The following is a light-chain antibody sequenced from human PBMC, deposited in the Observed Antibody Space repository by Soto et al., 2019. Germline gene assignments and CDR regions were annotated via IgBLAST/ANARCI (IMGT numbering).Light chain of an antibody. CDR3: SWNAGSNSIV. CDR1: SSDVGGYNY. CDR2: EVS. Sequence: QSALTQPASVSGSPGQSITISCTGTSSDVGGYNYVSWFQQHPGKAPKLMIYEVSNRPSGVSNRFSGSKSGNTASLTISGLQAEDEADYYCSWNAGSNSIVFGSGTKLTVL. V-gene: IGLV2-14*01. J-gene: IGLJ1*01.